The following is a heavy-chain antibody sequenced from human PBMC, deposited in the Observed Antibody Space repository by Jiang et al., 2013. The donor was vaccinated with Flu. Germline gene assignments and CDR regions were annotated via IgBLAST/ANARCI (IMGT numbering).Heavy chain of an antibody. D-gene: IGHD2-15*01. CDR3: ASLTVAATTTTIDRIPDY. CDR1: GGSISSSSYY. CDR2: IYYSGST. V-gene: IGHV4-39*01. Sequence: LLKPSETLSLTCTVSGGSISSSSYYWGWIRQPPGKGLEWIGSIYYSGSTYYNPSLKSRVTISVDTSKNQFSLKLSSVTAADTAVYYCASLTVAATTTTIDRIPDYWGQGTLVTVSS. J-gene: IGHJ4*02.